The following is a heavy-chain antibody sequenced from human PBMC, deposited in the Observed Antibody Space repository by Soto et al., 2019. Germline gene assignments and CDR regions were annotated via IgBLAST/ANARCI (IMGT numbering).Heavy chain of an antibody. J-gene: IGHJ6*02. CDR3: MVASYYYYGMDV. CDR2: IIPIFGTA. CDR1: GGTFGSYA. Sequence: SVKVSCKASGGTFGSYAISWVRQAPGQGLEWMGGIIPIFGTANYAQKFQGRVTITADESTSTAYMELSSLRSEDTAVYYCMVASYYYYGMDVWGQGTTVTVSS. D-gene: IGHD2-15*01. V-gene: IGHV1-69*13.